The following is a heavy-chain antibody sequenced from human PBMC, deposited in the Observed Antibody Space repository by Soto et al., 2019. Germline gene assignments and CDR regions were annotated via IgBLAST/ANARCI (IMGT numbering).Heavy chain of an antibody. Sequence: QITLKESGPTLVKPTQTLTLTCTFSGFSLSTNGVGVGWIRQPPGKALEWLALIYWDDDKRYSPSLKSRLTFTQXTSKNRVVLTMTNMDPVDTATYYCAHSPRITMYDYWGQGTLVTVSS. V-gene: IGHV2-5*02. CDR3: AHSPRITMYDY. J-gene: IGHJ4*02. CDR2: IYWDDDK. CDR1: GFSLSTNGVG. D-gene: IGHD3-10*02.